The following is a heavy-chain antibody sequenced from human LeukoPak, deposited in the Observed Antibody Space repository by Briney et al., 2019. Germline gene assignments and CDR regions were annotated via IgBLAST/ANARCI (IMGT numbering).Heavy chain of an antibody. CDR1: GYTFTSYA. CDR3: ARVSSSGWYVWFDP. J-gene: IGHJ5*02. CDR2: INAGNGNT. V-gene: IGHV1-3*01. Sequence: ASVKVSCKASGYTFTSYAMHWVRQAPGQRLEWMGWINAGNGNTKYSQKFQGRVTITRDTSASTAYMELSSLRSGDTAVYYCARVSSSGWYVWFDPWGQGTLVTVSS. D-gene: IGHD6-19*01.